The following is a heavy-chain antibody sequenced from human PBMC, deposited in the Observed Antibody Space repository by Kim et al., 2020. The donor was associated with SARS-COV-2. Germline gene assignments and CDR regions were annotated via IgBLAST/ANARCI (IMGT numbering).Heavy chain of an antibody. Sequence: ASVKVSCKASGYTFTSYSFNWVRQAPGQGLEWMGSINTKTGNPTYAQGFTGRFVFSLDTSVSTAYLQISSLKAEDTAMYYCARADSSGYYVYFDYWGQGTPVTVSS. J-gene: IGHJ4*02. CDR2: INTKTGNP. V-gene: IGHV7-4-1*02. D-gene: IGHD3-22*01. CDR1: GYTFTSYS. CDR3: ARADSSGYYVYFDY.